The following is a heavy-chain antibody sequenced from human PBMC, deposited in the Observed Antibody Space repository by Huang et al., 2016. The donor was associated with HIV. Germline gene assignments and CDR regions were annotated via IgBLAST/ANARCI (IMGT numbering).Heavy chain of an antibody. V-gene: IGHV3-30*18. D-gene: IGHD2-15*01. Sequence: QVHLVESGGGVVQPGGSLRLACAASGFKLSGFGIHWVRQAPGKGREGVEVISYEGRSHVYTDSVKGRFTSSRDNSDNTLSLQMKGLRPDDTAVYYCAKESRWFSDFDHWGQGVLVSVSS. J-gene: IGHJ4*02. CDR2: ISYEGRSH. CDR1: GFKLSGFG. CDR3: AKESRWFSDFDH.